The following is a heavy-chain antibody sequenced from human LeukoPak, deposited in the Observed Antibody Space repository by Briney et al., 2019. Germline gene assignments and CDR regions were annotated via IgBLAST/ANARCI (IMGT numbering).Heavy chain of an antibody. V-gene: IGHV4-31*02. CDR2: SYYSGST. J-gene: IGHJ4*02. CDR1: GGSISSGGYY. D-gene: IGHD3-10*01. CDR3: AKSGSYYGSTSG. Sequence: PSQTLSLTCTVSGGSISSGGYYWSWIRQHPGKGLEWIGYSYYSGSTNYNPSLKSRVTISLDTSKNQFSLKLTSVTAADTAFYYCAKSGSYYGSTSGWGQGTLVTVSP.